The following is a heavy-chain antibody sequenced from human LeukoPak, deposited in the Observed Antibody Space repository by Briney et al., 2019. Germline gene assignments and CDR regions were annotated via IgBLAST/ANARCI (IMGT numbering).Heavy chain of an antibody. CDR3: AKDVSTYGDYSGALDH. CDR1: GFTFNDYA. V-gene: IGHV3-9*01. Sequence: DRSLRLSCAASGFTFNDYAMHWVRQVRGKGLEWVSGISWNGNNVAYADSVKGRFTMSRDNTQNSVYLQMSSLTPDDTALYYCAKDVSTYGDYSGALDHWGQGTLVTVSS. J-gene: IGHJ4*02. D-gene: IGHD4-17*01. CDR2: ISWNGNNV.